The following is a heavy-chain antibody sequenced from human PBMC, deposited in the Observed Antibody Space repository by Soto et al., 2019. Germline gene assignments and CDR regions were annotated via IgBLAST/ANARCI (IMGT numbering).Heavy chain of an antibody. CDR1: GYTFYSHS. D-gene: IGHD5-18*01. CDR2: TSAYNGNT. CDR3: ARDNGYSYGTGRVDY. V-gene: IGHV1-18*01. Sequence: ASVKVSCKASGYTFYSHSISWVRQAPGQGLEWMGWTSAYNGNTNYAQKLQGRVTMTTDTSTSIAYMELRSLRSDDTAVYYCARDNGYSYGTGRVDYWGQGTLVTVSS. J-gene: IGHJ4*02.